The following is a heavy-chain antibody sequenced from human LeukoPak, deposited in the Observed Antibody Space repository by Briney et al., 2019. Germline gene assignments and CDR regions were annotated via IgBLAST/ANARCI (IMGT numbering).Heavy chain of an antibody. CDR2: IYYSGST. CDR1: GGSISSYY. CDR3: AREYSSGWYELMDY. V-gene: IGHV4-59*01. D-gene: IGHD6-19*01. Sequence: SETLSLTCTVSGGSISSYYWSWIRQPPGKGLEWIGYIYYSGSTNYNPSLKSRVTISVDTSKNQFSLKLSSVTAADMAVYYCAREYSSGWYELMDYWGQGTLVTVSS. J-gene: IGHJ4*02.